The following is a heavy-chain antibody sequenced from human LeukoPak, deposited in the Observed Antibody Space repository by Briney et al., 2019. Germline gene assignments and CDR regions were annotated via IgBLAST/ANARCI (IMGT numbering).Heavy chain of an antibody. CDR3: ATGNSLGYCKGGRCFNY. J-gene: IGHJ4*02. D-gene: IGHD2-15*01. V-gene: IGHV1-24*01. CDR1: GYTLSELL. CDR2: FDPEKSER. Sequence: GASVKVSCKVSGYTLSELLMHWVRQAPGEGLEWMGGFDPEKSERIYAQNLRGRVTMTEETSTDTAFLELSSLTSEDTAVYYCATGNSLGYCKGGRCFNYWGQGTQVIVSS.